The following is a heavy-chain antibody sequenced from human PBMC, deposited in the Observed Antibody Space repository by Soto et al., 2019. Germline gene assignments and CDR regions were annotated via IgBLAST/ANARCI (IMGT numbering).Heavy chain of an antibody. CDR1: GYSFSTYG. V-gene: IGHV1-18*01. CDR2: ISVFNGHT. CDR3: ARGRGASSWYETPHYFDF. J-gene: IGHJ4*02. D-gene: IGHD6-13*01. Sequence: QVPVVQSGPEVKKPGASVKISCQTSGYSFSTYGINWVRQAPGQGLEWMGWISVFNGHTDYAEKFQGRVTMTTDTSTSTAYMELRSLRSDDTAIYHCARGRGASSWYETPHYFDFWGQGTLVTVSS.